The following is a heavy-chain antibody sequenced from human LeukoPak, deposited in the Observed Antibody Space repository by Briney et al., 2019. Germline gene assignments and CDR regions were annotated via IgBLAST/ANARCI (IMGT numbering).Heavy chain of an antibody. D-gene: IGHD6-13*01. V-gene: IGHV4-30-4*01. J-gene: IGHJ5*02. CDR1: GGSISSGDYY. CDR3: ARHAGIAAAGHREEHWFDP. CDR2: IYYSGST. Sequence: PSETLSLTCTVSGGSISSGDYYWSWIRQPPGKGLEWIGYIYYSGSTYYNPSLKSRVTISVDTSKNQFSLKLSSVTAADTAVYYCARHAGIAAAGHREEHWFDPWGQGTLVTVSS.